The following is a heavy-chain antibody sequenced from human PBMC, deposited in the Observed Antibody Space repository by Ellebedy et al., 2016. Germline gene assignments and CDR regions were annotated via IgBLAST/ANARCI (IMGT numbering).Heavy chain of an antibody. CDR3: ARATYSPLRYFAV. CDR1: GGSISSSSYY. V-gene: IGHV4-39*07. Sequence: GSLRLSXTVSGGSISSSSYYWGWIRQPPGKGLEWIGSIYYSGSTNYNPSLKSRVTISVDTSKNQFSLKLSSVTAADTAVYYCARATYSPLRYFAVWGQGTTVTVSS. CDR2: IYYSGST. D-gene: IGHD3-9*01. J-gene: IGHJ6*02.